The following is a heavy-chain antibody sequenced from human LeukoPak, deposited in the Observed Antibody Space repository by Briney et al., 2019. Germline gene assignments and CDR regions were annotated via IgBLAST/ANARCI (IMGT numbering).Heavy chain of an antibody. Sequence: PGGSLRLSCAASGFTLSTYEMNWVRQAPGKGLEWVSHISSSGSTTYYADSVKGRFTISRDNVKNSLYLQMNSLRAEDTAVYYCASPQYYFDYWGQGTLVTVSS. CDR2: ISSSGSTT. J-gene: IGHJ4*02. CDR3: ASPQYYFDY. V-gene: IGHV3-48*03. D-gene: IGHD5-24*01. CDR1: GFTLSTYE.